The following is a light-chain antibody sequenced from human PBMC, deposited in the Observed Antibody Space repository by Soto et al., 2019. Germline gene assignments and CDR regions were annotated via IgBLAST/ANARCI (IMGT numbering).Light chain of an antibody. J-gene: IGKJ5*01. CDR1: QSVRSSY. V-gene: IGKV3D-20*02. CDR2: GAS. CDR3: QQRNDWQVT. Sequence: EIVLTQSPGTLSLSPGERATLSCSASQSVRSSYLAWYQQKPGQAPRLFIYGASSRATGIPDRFSGSGSGTDFTLTISSLEAGDFAVYYCQQRNDWQVTFGQGTRLEIK.